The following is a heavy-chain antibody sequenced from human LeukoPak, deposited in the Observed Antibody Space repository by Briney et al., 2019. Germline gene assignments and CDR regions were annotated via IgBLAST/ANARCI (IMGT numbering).Heavy chain of an antibody. V-gene: IGHV3-23*01. CDR3: ARLAPRIVGAHFDY. CDR1: GFTFSSYA. D-gene: IGHD1-26*01. Sequence: GGSLRLSCAASGFTFSSYAMSWVRQAPGKGLEWVSAISGSGSRTFYADSVKGRFTISRDNSKNSLYLQMNSLRAEDTAVYYCARLAPRIVGAHFDYWGQGTLVTVSS. CDR2: ISGSGSRT. J-gene: IGHJ4*02.